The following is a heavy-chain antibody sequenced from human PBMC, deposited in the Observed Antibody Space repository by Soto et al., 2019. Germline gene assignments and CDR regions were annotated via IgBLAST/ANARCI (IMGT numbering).Heavy chain of an antibody. CDR1: GFTFSSYS. V-gene: IGHV3-21*01. J-gene: IGHJ5*02. Sequence: PGGSLRLSCAASGFTFSSYSMNWVRQAPGRGLEWVSSISSSSSYIYYADSVKGRFTNSRDNAKNSLYLQMNSLRAEDTAVYYCARDSSAAAGTWGQGTLVTVSS. CDR3: ARDSSAAAGT. CDR2: ISSSSSYI. D-gene: IGHD6-13*01.